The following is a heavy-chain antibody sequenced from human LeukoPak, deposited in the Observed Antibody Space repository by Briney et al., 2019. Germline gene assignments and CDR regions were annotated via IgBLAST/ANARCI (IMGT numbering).Heavy chain of an antibody. CDR3: ARALRVGEYFFDY. J-gene: IGHJ4*02. Sequence: KTSETLSLTCTVSGGSISTYYWSWIRQPPGKGLEWIGYIYYSGYTNYNPLLKSRVTISVDTSKNQFSLKLSSVTAADTAVYYCARALRVGEYFFDYWGQGTLVTVSS. V-gene: IGHV4-59*01. D-gene: IGHD3-10*01. CDR2: IYYSGYT. CDR1: GGSISTYY.